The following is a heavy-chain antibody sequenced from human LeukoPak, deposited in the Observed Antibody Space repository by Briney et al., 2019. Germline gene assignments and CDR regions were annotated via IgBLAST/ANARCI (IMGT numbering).Heavy chain of an antibody. CDR1: GFTFSSNA. J-gene: IGHJ4*02. D-gene: IGHD4/OR15-4a*01. V-gene: IGHV3-23*01. Sequence: GGSLRLSCAVSGFTFSSNAMSWVRQAPGKGLEWVSAISGSGGSTYYADSVKGRFTISRDNSKNTLYLQMNSLRAEDTAVYYCARRAGAYSHPYDYWGQGTLVTVSS. CDR3: ARRAGAYSHPYDY. CDR2: ISGSGGST.